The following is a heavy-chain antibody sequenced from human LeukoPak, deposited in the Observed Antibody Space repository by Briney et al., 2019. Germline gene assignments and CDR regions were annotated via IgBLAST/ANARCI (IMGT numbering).Heavy chain of an antibody. Sequence: ASVKVSCKASGYTFSGYDINWVRQATGQGLEWMGWMNPNSGNTGYAQKFQGRVNMTRNTSISTAYMELSSLRSEDTAVYYCARKFLGSRGYYFDYWGQGTLVTVSS. J-gene: IGHJ4*02. CDR2: MNPNSGNT. V-gene: IGHV1-8*01. CDR3: ARKFLGSRGYYFDY. D-gene: IGHD3-10*01. CDR1: GYTFSGYD.